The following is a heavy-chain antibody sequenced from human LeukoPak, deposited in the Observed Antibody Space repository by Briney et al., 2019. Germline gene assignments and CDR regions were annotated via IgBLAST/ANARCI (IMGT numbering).Heavy chain of an antibody. CDR2: ISWNSGSI. CDR1: GFTFDDYA. Sequence: GRSPRLSCAASGFTFDDYAMHWVRQAPGKGLEWVSGISWNSGSIGYADSVKGRFTISRDNAKNSLYLQMNSLRAEDTALYYCAKDMSSSGHKGFDYWGQGTLVTVSS. D-gene: IGHD6-19*01. CDR3: AKDMSSSGHKGFDY. V-gene: IGHV3-9*01. J-gene: IGHJ4*02.